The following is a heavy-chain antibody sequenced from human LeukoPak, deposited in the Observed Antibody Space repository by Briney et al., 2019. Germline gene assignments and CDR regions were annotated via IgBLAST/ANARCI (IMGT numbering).Heavy chain of an antibody. J-gene: IGHJ3*02. D-gene: IGHD3-10*01. CDR3: ARCPPDAAGTFRAFDI. CDR1: GGYIITSYY. Sequence: PSETLSLTCTVSGGYIITSYYWSCSRQHPAKKLQWIGGSYYSGSSNYNPSLKSRVTISVATSNTPFSLKLSSVTAADTAVYHCARCPPDAAGTFRAFDIWGQGTMVTVYS. CDR2: SYYSGSS. V-gene: IGHV4-59*01.